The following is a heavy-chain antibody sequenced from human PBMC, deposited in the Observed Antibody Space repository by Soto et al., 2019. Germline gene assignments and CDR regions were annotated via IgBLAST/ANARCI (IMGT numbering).Heavy chain of an antibody. CDR3: AKDGALLEWLYYMDV. V-gene: IGHV3-30*18. CDR2: ISYDGSNK. Sequence: GGSLRLSCAASGFTFSSYGMHWVRQAPGKGLEWVAVISYDGSNKYYADSVKGRFTISRDNSKNTLYLQMNSLRAEDTAVYYCAKDGALLEWLYYMDVWGKGTTVTISS. D-gene: IGHD3-3*01. CDR1: GFTFSSYG. J-gene: IGHJ6*03.